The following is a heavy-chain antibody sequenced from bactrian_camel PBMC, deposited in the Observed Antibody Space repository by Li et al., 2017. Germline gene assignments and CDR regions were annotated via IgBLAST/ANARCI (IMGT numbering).Heavy chain of an antibody. Sequence: DVQLVESGGGLVQPGGSLRISCEASGFTVSAYAMSWVRQAPGKGLEWVSTINTRSSSTYYLDSVKGRFTISRDNAKNTLYLELNSLKTEDTAMYYCATRRDGSYSFGTWGQGTQVTVS. J-gene: IGHJ6*01. CDR1: GFTVSAYA. V-gene: IGHV3S31*01. CDR3: ATRRDGSYSFGT. CDR2: INTRSSST.